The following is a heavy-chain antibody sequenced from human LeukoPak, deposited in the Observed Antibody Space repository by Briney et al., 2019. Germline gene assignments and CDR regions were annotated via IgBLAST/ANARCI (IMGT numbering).Heavy chain of an antibody. Sequence: ASVKVSCKASGYTFTSYDFNWVRQATGQGLEWMGWMNPNSGNTGCAQKFQGRVTMTRNTSISTAYMELSSLRSEDTAVYYCARGMGSGSYSAAYYFDYWGQGTLVTVSS. D-gene: IGHD3-22*01. CDR2: MNPNSGNT. J-gene: IGHJ4*02. V-gene: IGHV1-8*01. CDR3: ARGMGSGSYSAAYYFDY. CDR1: GYTFTSYD.